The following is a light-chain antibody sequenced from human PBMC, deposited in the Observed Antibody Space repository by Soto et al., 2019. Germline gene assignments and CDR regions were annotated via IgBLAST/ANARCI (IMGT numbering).Light chain of an antibody. CDR3: SSYTSRITKSV. V-gene: IGLV2-14*01. J-gene: IGLJ1*01. CDR1: ITDIGAYNY. Sequence: QSALTQPASVSGSPGQSITISCTGTITDIGAYNYVSWYQQHPGKAPKLLIYGVSSRPSGVSNRFSGSKSGNAAYLTISGLQADDEPEYYCSSYTSRITKSVFGNGTKVTV. CDR2: GVS.